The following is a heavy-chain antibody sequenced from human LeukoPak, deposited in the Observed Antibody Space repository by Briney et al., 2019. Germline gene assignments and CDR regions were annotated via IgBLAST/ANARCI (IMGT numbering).Heavy chain of an antibody. CDR3: ARETSQKGAHYMDV. D-gene: IGHD3-16*01. J-gene: IGHJ6*03. CDR2: IYYSGYT. CDR1: GGSISSYY. Sequence: SETLSLTCTVSGGSISSYYWSWIRQPPGKGLEWIGDIYYSGYTNYNPSLKSRVTISVDTSKNQFSLKLRSVTAADTAVYYCARETSQKGAHYMDVWGKGTTVTVSS. V-gene: IGHV4-59*01.